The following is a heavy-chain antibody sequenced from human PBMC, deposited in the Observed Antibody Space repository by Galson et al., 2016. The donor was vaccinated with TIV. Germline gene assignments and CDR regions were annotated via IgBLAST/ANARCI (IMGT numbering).Heavy chain of an antibody. J-gene: IGHJ4*02. CDR2: MWYDGSDK. CDR1: GFTFASYG. Sequence: SLRLSCAASGFTFASYGMHWVRQAPGKGLEWVTLMWYDGSDKYYADSVKGRFTTSRDNSKNTLYLQMNSLRAEDTATYYCGRAFYKNGWFIEYWGQGTLVTVSS. D-gene: IGHD6-19*01. CDR3: GRAFYKNGWFIEY. V-gene: IGHV3-33*01.